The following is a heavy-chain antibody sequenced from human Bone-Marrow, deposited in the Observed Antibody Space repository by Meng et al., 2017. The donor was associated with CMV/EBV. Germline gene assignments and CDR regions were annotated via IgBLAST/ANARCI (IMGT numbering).Heavy chain of an antibody. V-gene: IGHV4-34*01. J-gene: IGHJ4*02. CDR1: DGSFSGYY. D-gene: IGHD6-19*01. Sequence: VQLQLWGSGLLKPSEILFRTCAGYDGSFSGYYWSWIRQPPGKGLEWIGEINHSGSTNYNPSLKSRVTISVDTSKNQFSLKLSSVTAADTAVYYCARAQAVAGRFCVYWGQGTLVTVSS. CDR2: INHSGST. CDR3: ARAQAVAGRFCVY.